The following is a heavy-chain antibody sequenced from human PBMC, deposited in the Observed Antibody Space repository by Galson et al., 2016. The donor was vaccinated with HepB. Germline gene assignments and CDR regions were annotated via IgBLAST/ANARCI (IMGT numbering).Heavy chain of an antibody. J-gene: IGHJ4*02. Sequence: SLRLSCAASGFTFTSHWMHWVRQAPGKGLEWVANINQGGGEKYYVDSVKGRFTISRENFKNSLYLQMNSLRAEDTAVYYCANHRGWGQGTLVTVSS. D-gene: IGHD1-14*01. V-gene: IGHV3-7*03. CDR3: ANHRG. CDR2: INQGGGEK. CDR1: GFTFTSHW.